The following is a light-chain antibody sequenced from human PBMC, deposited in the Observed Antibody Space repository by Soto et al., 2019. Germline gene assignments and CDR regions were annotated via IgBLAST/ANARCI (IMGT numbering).Light chain of an antibody. V-gene: IGLV2-14*01. CDR1: SSDVGGYNY. CDR2: EVN. J-gene: IGLJ2*01. CDR3: QSYDSGLGGLI. Sequence: QSALTQPASVSGSPGQSITISCTGTSSDVGGYNYVSWYQQHPGKVPKLIIYEVNNRPSGVSYRFSGSKSGNTASLTISGLQAEDEADYYCQSYDSGLGGLIFGAGTKLTVL.